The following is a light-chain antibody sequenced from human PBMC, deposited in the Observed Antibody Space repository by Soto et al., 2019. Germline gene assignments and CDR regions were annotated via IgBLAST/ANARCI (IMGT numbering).Light chain of an antibody. CDR3: QQYYSFPRT. J-gene: IGKJ1*01. CDR2: AAS. V-gene: IGKV1-5*01. Sequence: IQMTQSPSTLSASVVDRVTITCLASQSISTWLAWYQQKPGKAPELLIYAASTLQSGVPSRFSGSGSGTDFTLTISCLQSEDFATYYCQQYYSFPRTFGQGTKVDIK. CDR1: QSISTW.